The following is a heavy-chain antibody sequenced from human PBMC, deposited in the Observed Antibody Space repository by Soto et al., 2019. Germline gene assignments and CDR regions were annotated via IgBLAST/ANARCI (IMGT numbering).Heavy chain of an antibody. D-gene: IGHD6-19*01. CDR3: ARQRYNSGPTDNDMDV. CDR2: IYPGDSDT. Sequence: GESLKISCKGSGYDFATSWIGWVRQMPGKGLEWMGIIYPGDSDTKYSPSFQGQVTISVDKSISTAYLQWSSLKASDTAMYHCARQRYNSGPTDNDMDVWGQGTTVTVSS. J-gene: IGHJ6*02. CDR1: GYDFATSW. V-gene: IGHV5-51*01.